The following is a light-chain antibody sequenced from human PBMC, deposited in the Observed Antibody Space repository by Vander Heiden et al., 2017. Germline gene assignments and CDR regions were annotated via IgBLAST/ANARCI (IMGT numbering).Light chain of an antibody. CDR1: KNGSKN. Sequence: SSELPQPLSLSLALGQTATFTCGGKKNGSKNVHWHQQEPGQVLVMVIYKDRNRPSGIPEPFSGSGSGNTATLTSSRAEDGDEDDYHCHVWGRTNAVFGGGTKLTVL. J-gene: IGLJ3*02. V-gene: IGLV3-9*01. CDR2: KDR. CDR3: HVWGRTNAV.